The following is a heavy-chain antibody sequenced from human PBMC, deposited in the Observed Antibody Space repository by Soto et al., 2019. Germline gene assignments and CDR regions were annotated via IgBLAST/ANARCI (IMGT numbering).Heavy chain of an antibody. CDR3: ARCGYDYGDRTFFDY. CDR2: IKQDGSEK. D-gene: IGHD4-17*01. Sequence: PGGSLRLSCAASGFTFSSYWMSWVRQAPGKGLEWVANIKQDGSEKYYVDSVKGRFTISRDNAKNSLYLQMNSLRAEDTAVYYCARCGYDYGDRTFFDYWGQGTLVTVSS. CDR1: GFTFSSYW. J-gene: IGHJ4*02. V-gene: IGHV3-7*01.